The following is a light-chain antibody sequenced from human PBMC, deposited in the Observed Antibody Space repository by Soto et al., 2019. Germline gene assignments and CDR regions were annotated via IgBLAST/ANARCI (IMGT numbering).Light chain of an antibody. CDR3: QSYDSSLSGSRV. CDR1: SSNIGAGYD. J-gene: IGLJ2*01. V-gene: IGLV1-40*01. CDR2: GNS. Sequence: QSVLTQPPSVSGAPGQRVTISCTGSSSNIGAGYDVHWYQQLPGTAPKLLIYGNSNRPSGVPDRFSGSESGTSASLAITGLQAEDEADYSCQSYDSSLSGSRVFGGGTQLTVL.